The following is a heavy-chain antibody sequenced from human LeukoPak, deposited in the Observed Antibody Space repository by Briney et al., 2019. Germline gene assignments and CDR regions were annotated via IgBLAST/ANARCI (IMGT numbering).Heavy chain of an antibody. Sequence: ASVKVSCKASGYTFTSYNMHWVRQAPGQGLEWMGIIKPSGGSTTYAQKFQGGVTMTRDMSTSTLYMELSSLRSEDTAVYYCARVRDGYNDAYDIWGQGTMVTVSS. CDR3: ARVRDGYNDAYDI. J-gene: IGHJ3*02. CDR2: IKPSGGST. D-gene: IGHD5-24*01. CDR1: GYTFTSYN. V-gene: IGHV1-46*01.